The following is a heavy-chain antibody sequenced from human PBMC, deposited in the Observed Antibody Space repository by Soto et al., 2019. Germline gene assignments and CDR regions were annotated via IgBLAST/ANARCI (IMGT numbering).Heavy chain of an antibody. Sequence: HVQLVQSGAEVKKPGASVKVSCKASGYTFTSYYMHWVRQAPGQGLEWMGIINPSGGSTSYAQKFQGRVNMTRDTSTSTVYMELSSLRSEDTAVYYCTRESGVDYYGSGSYYNPPPYYYYYGMDVWGQGTTVTVSS. D-gene: IGHD3-10*01. CDR2: INPSGGST. CDR3: TRESGVDYYGSGSYYNPPPYYYYYGMDV. CDR1: GYTFTSYY. J-gene: IGHJ6*02. V-gene: IGHV1-46*01.